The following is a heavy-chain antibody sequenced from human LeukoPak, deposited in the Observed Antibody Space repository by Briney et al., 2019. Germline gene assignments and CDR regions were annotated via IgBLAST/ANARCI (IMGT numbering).Heavy chain of an antibody. J-gene: IGHJ4*02. CDR3: ARGKSYGDFDY. V-gene: IGHV1-2*02. Sequence: ASVKVSCTASGYTFIVYYMHWIRQAPGQGLEWLGWINPNSGGTHYAQKFQGRVTMTRDTSMSTAYMELSSLRSDDTAVYYCARGKSYGDFDYWGQGTLVTVSS. CDR1: GYTFIVYY. CDR2: INPNSGGT. D-gene: IGHD3-16*01.